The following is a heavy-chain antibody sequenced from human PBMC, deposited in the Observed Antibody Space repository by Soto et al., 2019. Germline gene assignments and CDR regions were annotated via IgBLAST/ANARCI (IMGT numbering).Heavy chain of an antibody. V-gene: IGHV3-23*01. D-gene: IGHD2-15*01. CDR3: AKEYGERLQNWFDP. CDR1: GFTFSIYA. CDR2: ISGTGGTT. Sequence: EVQLLESGGGLVQPGGSLRLSCAASGFTFSIYAMSWVRQAPGKGLEWVSTISGTGGTTYYADSVRGRFTISRDNSKKTLYLQMNSLRAEDTAIYYCAKEYGERLQNWFDPWGHGTLVTVSS. J-gene: IGHJ5*02.